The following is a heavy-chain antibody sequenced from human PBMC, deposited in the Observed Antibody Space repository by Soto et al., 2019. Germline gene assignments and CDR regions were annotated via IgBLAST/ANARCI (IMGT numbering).Heavy chain of an antibody. J-gene: IGHJ5*02. CDR3: ARRHYYDTAGWFDP. V-gene: IGHV4-59*12. CDR2: IYYSGST. CDR1: GGSISSYY. Sequence: SETLSLTCTVSGGSISSYYWSWIRQPPGKGLEWIGSIYYSGSTYYNPSLKSRVTISVDTSKNQFSLKLSSVTAADTAVYYCARRHYYDTAGWFDPWGQGTLVTVSS. D-gene: IGHD3-22*01.